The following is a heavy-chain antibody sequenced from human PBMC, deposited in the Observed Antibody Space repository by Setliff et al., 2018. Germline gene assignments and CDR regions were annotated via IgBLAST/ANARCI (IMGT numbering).Heavy chain of an antibody. V-gene: IGHV3-33*03. J-gene: IGHJ4*02. D-gene: IGHD2-15*01. CDR3: AKDQGTGYCSGGSCYLFEH. CDR2: IWFDGGNE. Sequence: PGESLKISCAASGFTFRNYGMHWVRQAPGKGPEWVAVIWFDGGNEFYADSVRGRFTISRDNSKNMLYLQMDSLRVEDTAVYYYAKDQGTGYCSGGSCYLFEHWGQGVQVTVSS. CDR1: GFTFRNYG.